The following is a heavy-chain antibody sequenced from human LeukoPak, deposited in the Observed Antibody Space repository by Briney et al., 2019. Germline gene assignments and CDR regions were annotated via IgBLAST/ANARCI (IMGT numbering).Heavy chain of an antibody. Sequence: QPGGSLRLSCATSGLTFSSYWMHSVRQAPGKGLVWVSRINRDGKSTSYADLVKGRFTISRDNAKNTLYLQMNRLRAEDTDVYYCTRECGRHCWDAFDLWGQGTMVTVSS. CDR2: INRDGKST. V-gene: IGHV3-74*01. CDR1: GLTFSSYW. D-gene: IGHD2-21*02. CDR3: TRECGRHCWDAFDL. J-gene: IGHJ3*01.